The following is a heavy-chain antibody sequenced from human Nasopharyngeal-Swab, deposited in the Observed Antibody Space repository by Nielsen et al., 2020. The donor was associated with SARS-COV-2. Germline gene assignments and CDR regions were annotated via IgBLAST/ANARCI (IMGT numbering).Heavy chain of an antibody. CDR2: IYTSGST. CDR1: GGSISSGSYY. V-gene: IGHV4-61*02. D-gene: IGHD6-19*01. J-gene: IGHJ6*03. Sequence: TLSLTCTVSGGSISSGSYYWSWIRPPAGKGLEWIGRIYTSGSTNYNPSLKSRVTISVDTSKNQFSLKLSSVTAADTAVYYCACSGWYDGYYYYMDVWGKGTTVTVSS. CDR3: ACSGWYDGYYYYMDV.